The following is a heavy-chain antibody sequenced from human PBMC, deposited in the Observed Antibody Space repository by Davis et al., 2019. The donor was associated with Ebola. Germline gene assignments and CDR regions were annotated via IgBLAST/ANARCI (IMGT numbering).Heavy chain of an antibody. V-gene: IGHV1-2*06. CDR1: GYTFSGYY. CDR2: INPNSGGT. D-gene: IGHD4-17*01. Sequence: AASVKVSCKASGYTFSGYYINWVRQAPGQGLEWMGRINPNSGGTNYAQKFQGRVTMTRDTSISTAYMELSRLRSDDTAVYYCARESAVTTFYYGMDVWGKGTTVTVSS. CDR3: ARESAVTTFYYGMDV. J-gene: IGHJ6*04.